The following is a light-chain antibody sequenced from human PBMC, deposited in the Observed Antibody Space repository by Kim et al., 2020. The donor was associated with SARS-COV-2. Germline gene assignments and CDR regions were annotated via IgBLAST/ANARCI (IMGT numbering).Light chain of an antibody. CDR2: WTS. CDR3: QQYYSSPYT. J-gene: IGKJ2*01. V-gene: IGKV4-1*01. CDR1: QGLLYSSNNKNS. Sequence: DIVMTQSPDSLAVSLGERATINCKSSQGLLYSSNNKNSLAWFQQKPGQPPKLLIYWTSTRHSGVPDRFSGSGSGTDFTLTISSLQAEDVAVYYCQQYYSSPYTFGQGTKLEI.